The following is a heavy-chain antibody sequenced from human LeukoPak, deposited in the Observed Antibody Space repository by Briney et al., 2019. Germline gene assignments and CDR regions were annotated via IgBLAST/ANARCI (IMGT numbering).Heavy chain of an antibody. CDR2: ISAYNGNT. V-gene: IGHV1-18*01. CDR1: GYTFSNFG. Sequence: ASVKVSCKASGYTFSNFGINWVRQAPGQGLEWMAWISAYNGNTDYAQNLRGRVTMTTDPSTSTAYMELRSLRSDDTAVYYCARDSVDGSGTYYNDSPDYWGQGTLVTVSS. CDR3: ARDSVDGSGTYYNDSPDY. D-gene: IGHD3-10*01. J-gene: IGHJ4*02.